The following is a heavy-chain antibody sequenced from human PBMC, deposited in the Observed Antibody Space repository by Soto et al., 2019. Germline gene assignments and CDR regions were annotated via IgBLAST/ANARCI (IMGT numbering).Heavy chain of an antibody. J-gene: IGHJ4*02. V-gene: IGHV1-69*01. D-gene: IGHD5-18*01. CDR2: LVPQFGTP. CDR1: RGTFNRYA. CDR3: ARQNRDTPMVPFDV. Sequence: QVQLVQSGAEVKKPGSSVKVSCLASRGTFNRYAINWVRQAPGHGLEWLGALVPQFGTPNYAQKFQDRVTIVADESTNTTSTELRGLTSDDTAVYYCARQNRDTPMVPFDVWGQGTLVTVYS.